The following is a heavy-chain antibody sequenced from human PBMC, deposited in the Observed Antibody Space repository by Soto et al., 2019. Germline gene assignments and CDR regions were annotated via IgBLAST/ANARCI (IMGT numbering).Heavy chain of an antibody. D-gene: IGHD6-13*01. CDR3: ATPAPGAAGTYFDY. Sequence: ASVKVSCKASGYTFTSYGISWVRQAPGQGLEWMGWISAYNGNTNYAQKLQGRVTMTTDTSTSTAYMELRSLGSDDTAVYYCATPAPGAAGTYFDYWGQGTLVTSPQ. V-gene: IGHV1-18*04. CDR2: ISAYNGNT. CDR1: GYTFTSYG. J-gene: IGHJ4*02.